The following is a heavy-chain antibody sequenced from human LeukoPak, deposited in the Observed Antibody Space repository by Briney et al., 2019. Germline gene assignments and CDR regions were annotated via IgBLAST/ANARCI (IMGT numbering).Heavy chain of an antibody. CDR1: GGSISSYY. V-gene: IGHV4-4*07. Sequence: SETLSLTCSVSGGSISSYYWSWIREPAGTGLEWIGRIYTNGGTNYNPSLKSRVTMSVDTSKNQISLKVRSVSAADTAVYYCARVRTRGYKVVHWDFDVWGRGTLVTVSS. D-gene: IGHD5-18*01. CDR3: ARVRTRGYKVVHWDFDV. CDR2: IYTNGGT. J-gene: IGHJ2*01.